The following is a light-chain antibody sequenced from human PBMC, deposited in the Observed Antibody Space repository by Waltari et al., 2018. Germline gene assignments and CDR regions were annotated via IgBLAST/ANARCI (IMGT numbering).Light chain of an antibody. J-gene: IGLJ2*01. CDR3: AAWDDTLSGPI. CDR2: TND. Sequence: QSVLTQPPSASGTPGQRVTISCSGSASNIGSNYVYWYQQVPGSSPKRLSYTNDKRPSGLPDRFSGSKSGTSGSLAISGLQSEDEADYFCAAWDDTLSGPIFGGGTKLSVL. V-gene: IGLV1-47*02. CDR1: ASNIGSNY.